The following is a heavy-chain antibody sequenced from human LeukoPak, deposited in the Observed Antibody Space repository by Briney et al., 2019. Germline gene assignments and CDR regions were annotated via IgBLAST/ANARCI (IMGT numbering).Heavy chain of an antibody. Sequence: ASVKVSCKFSGYTLTELSMHWVRQAPGKGLEWMGGFDPEDGETIYAQKFQGRVTMTEDTSTDTAYMELSSLRSEDTAVYYCATDLVSVAALGYWGQGTLVTVSS. CDR2: FDPEDGET. J-gene: IGHJ4*02. CDR1: GYTLTELS. V-gene: IGHV1-24*01. CDR3: ATDLVSVAALGY. D-gene: IGHD6-19*01.